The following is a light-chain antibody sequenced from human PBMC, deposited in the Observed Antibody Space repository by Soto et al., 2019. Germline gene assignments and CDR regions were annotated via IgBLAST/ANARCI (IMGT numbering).Light chain of an antibody. CDR2: EGS. CDR1: SSDVGSYNL. CDR3: CSYAGSRILL. Sequence: QSVLTQPASVSGSPGQSITISCTGTSSDVGSYNLVSWYQQHPGKAPKLMIYEGSKRPSGVSNRFSGSKSGNTASLTISGLQAEDEADYYCCSYAGSRILLFGGGTKLTVL. J-gene: IGLJ3*02. V-gene: IGLV2-23*01.